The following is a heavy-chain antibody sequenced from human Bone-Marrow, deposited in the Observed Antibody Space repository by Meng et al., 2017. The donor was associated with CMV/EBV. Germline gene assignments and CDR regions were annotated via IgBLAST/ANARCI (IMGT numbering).Heavy chain of an antibody. CDR2: IYYSGST. V-gene: IGHV4-59*01. Sequence: SETLSRTCTVPGGSISSYYWSWIRQPPGKGLEWIGYIYYSGSTNYNPSLKSRVTISVDTSKNQFYLKLSSVTAADTAVSYCGWTGTANYYYHGMDVWGRGTTVTVSS. CDR1: GGSISSYY. D-gene: IGHD1-7*01. J-gene: IGHJ6*02. CDR3: GWTGTANYYYHGMDV.